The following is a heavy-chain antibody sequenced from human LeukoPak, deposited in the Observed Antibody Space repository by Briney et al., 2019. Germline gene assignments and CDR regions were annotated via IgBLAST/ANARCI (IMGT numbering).Heavy chain of an antibody. CDR1: GFTFSSYW. CDR3: AREGTWTQLWLQPNWFDP. D-gene: IGHD5-18*01. Sequence: GGSLRLSCAASGFTFSSYWMHWVRQAPGKGLVWVSRINSDGSSTSYADSVKGRFTISRDNAKNTLYLQMNGLRAEDTAVYYCAREGTWTQLWLQPNWFDPWGQGTLVTVSS. CDR2: INSDGSST. J-gene: IGHJ5*02. V-gene: IGHV3-74*01.